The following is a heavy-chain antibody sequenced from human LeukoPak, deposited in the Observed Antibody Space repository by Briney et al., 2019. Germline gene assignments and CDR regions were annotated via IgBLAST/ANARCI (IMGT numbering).Heavy chain of an antibody. CDR2: MSPNSGDT. CDR3: VRTPPNWGFDY. Sequence: ASVNVSCKASGYTFTTHDINWVRQATGQGLEWLGWMSPNSGDTGYAQKFQGRVTMTSDSSISTAYMELSSLRSEDTAIYYCVRTPPNWGFDYWGQGTLVTVSS. CDR1: GYTFTTHD. J-gene: IGHJ4*02. D-gene: IGHD7-27*01. V-gene: IGHV1-8*01.